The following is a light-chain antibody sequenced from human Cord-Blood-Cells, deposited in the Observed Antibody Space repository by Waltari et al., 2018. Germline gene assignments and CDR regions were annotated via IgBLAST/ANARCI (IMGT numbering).Light chain of an antibody. J-gene: IGKJ3*01. CDR3: QQYYSYPFT. CDR1: QGISSY. CDR2: AAS. V-gene: IGKV1-8*01. Sequence: AIRMTQSPSPLSASTGDRVTITRRASQGISSYLAWYQQKPGKAPKHLIYAASTLQSGGLSRFSGSGAGRNFTLTISCMQSEDFAPYYCQQYYSYPFTFGPGTKVDIK.